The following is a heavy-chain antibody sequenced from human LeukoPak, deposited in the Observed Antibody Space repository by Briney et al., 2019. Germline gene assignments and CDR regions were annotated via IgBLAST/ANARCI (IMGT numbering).Heavy chain of an antibody. CDR2: ISGSGSFT. D-gene: IGHD1-26*01. J-gene: IGHJ4*02. Sequence: XXSCAXSGFXFSNXAMSWVRQAPGKXLEWVSGISGSGSFTYYADSVKGRFTISRDNSNNTLYLQMNSLRAEDTAVYYCANLILGADWGQGTLVTVSS. CDR1: GFXFSNXA. V-gene: IGHV3-23*01. CDR3: ANLILGAD.